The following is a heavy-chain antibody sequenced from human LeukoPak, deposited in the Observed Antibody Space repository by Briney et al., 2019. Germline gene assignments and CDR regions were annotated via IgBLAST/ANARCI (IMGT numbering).Heavy chain of an antibody. Sequence: AASVKVSCKASGYTFTGYYMHWVRQAPGQGLEWMGWINPNSGGTNYAQKFQGRVTMTRDTSISTAYMELSRLRSDDTAVYYCARERLLVWFGELPNWFDPWGQGTLVTVSS. CDR2: INPNSGGT. CDR3: ARERLLVWFGELPNWFDP. CDR1: GYTFTGYY. J-gene: IGHJ5*02. D-gene: IGHD3-10*01. V-gene: IGHV1-2*02.